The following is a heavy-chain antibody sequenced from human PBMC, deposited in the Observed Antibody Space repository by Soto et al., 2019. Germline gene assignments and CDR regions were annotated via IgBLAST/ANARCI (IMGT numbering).Heavy chain of an antibody. Sequence: SVKVSCKASGCTFSSYAISWVRQAPGQGLEWMGGIIPIFGTANYAQKFQGRVTITADESTSTAYMELSSLRSEDTAVYYCARDLPYYGSGPPLHFDYWGQGTLVTVSS. CDR3: ARDLPYYGSGPPLHFDY. CDR2: IIPIFGTA. CDR1: GCTFSSYA. V-gene: IGHV1-69*13. D-gene: IGHD3-10*01. J-gene: IGHJ4*02.